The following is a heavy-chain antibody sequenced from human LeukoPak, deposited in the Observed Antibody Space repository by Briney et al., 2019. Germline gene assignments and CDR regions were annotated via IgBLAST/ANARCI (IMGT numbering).Heavy chain of an antibody. CDR3: AKDIRFWSDTDYFQH. D-gene: IGHD3-3*01. CDR1: RFTFDDYA. CDR2: ISVYGDST. V-gene: IGHV3-43*02. J-gene: IGHJ1*01. Sequence: PGGSLRLSCAASRFTFDDYAMHCVRQAPGKGLEWVSLISVYGDSTYYADSVKGRFTISRENSKNSLYLQMNSLRTEDTALYYCAKDIRFWSDTDYFQHWGQGTLVTVSS.